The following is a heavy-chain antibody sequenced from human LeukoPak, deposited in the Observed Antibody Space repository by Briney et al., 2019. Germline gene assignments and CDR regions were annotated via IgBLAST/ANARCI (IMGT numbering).Heavy chain of an antibody. CDR3: ARDRGEYYFDY. J-gene: IGHJ4*02. Sequence: GGSLRLSCAASGFTFSNYWMTWVRQAPGKGLEWVANIKPDESEKYYVGSVKGRFTISRDNAKNTLYLQMNSLRAEDTAVYYCARDRGEYYFDYWGQGTLVTVPS. D-gene: IGHD3-10*01. CDR2: IKPDESEK. CDR1: GFTFSNYW. V-gene: IGHV3-7*01.